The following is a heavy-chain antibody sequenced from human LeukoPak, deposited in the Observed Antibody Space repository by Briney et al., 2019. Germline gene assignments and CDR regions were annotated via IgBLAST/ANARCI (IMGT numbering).Heavy chain of an antibody. J-gene: IGHJ4*02. CDR3: ARNLSFAGLNF. D-gene: IGHD2/OR15-2a*01. CDR2: ISYDGSNK. V-gene: IGHV3-30-3*01. Sequence: GGSLRLSCAASGFTFSNYALHWVRQAPGKGLEWVAVISYDGSNKYYADSVKGRFTISRDNSKNTLYLQMNSLRVEDTAIYYCARNLSFAGLNFWGRGTLVTVSS. CDR1: GFTFSNYA.